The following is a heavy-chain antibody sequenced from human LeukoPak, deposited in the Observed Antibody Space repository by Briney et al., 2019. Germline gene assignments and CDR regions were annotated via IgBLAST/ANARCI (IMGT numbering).Heavy chain of an antibody. D-gene: IGHD3-22*01. CDR3: ARPRYDSSYYYYGMDV. J-gene: IGHJ6*02. CDR1: GYSFTSYW. Sequence: GGSLKISCKGSGYSFTSYWIGWVRQMPGKGLEWMGIIYPGDSDTRYSPSFQGQVTISADKSISTAYLQWSSLKASDTAMYYCARPRYDSSYYYYGMDVWGQGTTVTVSS. V-gene: IGHV5-51*01. CDR2: IYPGDSDT.